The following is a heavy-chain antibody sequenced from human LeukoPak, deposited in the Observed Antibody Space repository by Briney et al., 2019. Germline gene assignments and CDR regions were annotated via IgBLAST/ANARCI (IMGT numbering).Heavy chain of an antibody. Sequence: PGGSLRLSCAASGFTFSSYGMHWVRQAPGKGLEWVAVISYDGSNKYYADSVKGRFTISRDNSKNTLYLQMSSLRAEDTAVYYCAKDRPPECSSTSCFAEYFQHWGQGTLVTVSS. CDR1: GFTFSSYG. D-gene: IGHD2-2*01. CDR3: AKDRPPECSSTSCFAEYFQH. J-gene: IGHJ1*01. V-gene: IGHV3-30*18. CDR2: ISYDGSNK.